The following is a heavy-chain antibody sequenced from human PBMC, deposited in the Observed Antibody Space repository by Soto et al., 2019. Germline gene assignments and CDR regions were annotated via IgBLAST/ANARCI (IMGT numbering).Heavy chain of an antibody. CDR1: GGSISSYY. CDR3: ERGASSGYYPYGAFDI. Sequence: SETLSLTGPVAGGSISSYYWSWILQPPGKGLEWIGYIYYSGSTNYNPSLKSRFTISVDTSKNQSSLKMSSVTAADTDVYYCERGASSGYYPYGAFDIWGQGTMVTV. J-gene: IGHJ3*02. V-gene: IGHV4-59*01. D-gene: IGHD3-22*01. CDR2: IYYSGST.